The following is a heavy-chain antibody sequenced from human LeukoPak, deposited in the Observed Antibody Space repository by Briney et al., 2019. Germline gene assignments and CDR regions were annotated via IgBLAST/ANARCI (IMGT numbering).Heavy chain of an antibody. CDR1: GFPFSTYA. V-gene: IGHV3-30*04. CDR3: ARGHYYFDY. CDR2: MSYDGSNK. D-gene: IGHD2-21*02. J-gene: IGHJ4*02. Sequence: GKSLRLSCAASGFPFSTYAMYWVRQAPGKGLEWVSVMSYDGSNKYHADSVKGRFTISRDNAKNSVYLQMNSLRGEDTAVYYCARGHYYFDYWGQGTLVTVSS.